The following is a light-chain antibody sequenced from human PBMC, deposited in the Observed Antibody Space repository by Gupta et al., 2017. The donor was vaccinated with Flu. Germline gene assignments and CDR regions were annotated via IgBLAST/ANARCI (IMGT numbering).Light chain of an antibody. V-gene: IGLV1-44*01. CDR1: RSNIGSNT. CDR3: STWVDSMMGRFV. CDR2: NNN. Sequence: QSVLTQPPSASGTPGQRVTISCSGSRSNIGSNTVNWYQQLPGTAPKLFIYNNNQRPSGVPDRFSCATSCTSASLVISGRQSEDEADDYCSTWVDSMMGRFVFGGGTKMTVL. J-gene: IGLJ3*02.